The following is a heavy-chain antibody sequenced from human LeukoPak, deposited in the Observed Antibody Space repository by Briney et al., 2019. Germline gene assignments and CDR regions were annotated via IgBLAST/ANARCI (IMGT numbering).Heavy chain of an antibody. D-gene: IGHD3-3*01. CDR1: GFTFSSYA. J-gene: IGHJ4*02. Sequence: GGSLRLSCAASGFTFSSYAMSWVRQAPGKGLEWVSAISGSGGSTYYADSVKGRSTISRDNSKNTLYLQMNSLRAEDTAVYYCAKRVDDFWSGYKNPAQRPDYWGQGTLVTVSS. CDR3: AKRVDDFWSGYKNPAQRPDY. CDR2: ISGSGGST. V-gene: IGHV3-23*01.